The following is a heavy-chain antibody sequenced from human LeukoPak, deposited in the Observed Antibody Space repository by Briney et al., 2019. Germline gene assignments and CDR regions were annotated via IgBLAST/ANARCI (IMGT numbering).Heavy chain of an antibody. V-gene: IGHV1-69*06. CDR3: AKEALEGGFCRSTSCYSFYFDY. CDR1: GDTFTSYV. CDR2: VIPLFGPP. J-gene: IGHJ4*02. D-gene: IGHD2-2*02. Sequence: GSSVKVSCKASGDTFTSYVISWVRQAPGQGLEWMGRVIPLFGPPNYAQKFQGRVTITADKSTSTAYLELSSLRSEDTAVYYCAKEALEGGFCRSTSCYSFYFDYWGQGTLVTVSS.